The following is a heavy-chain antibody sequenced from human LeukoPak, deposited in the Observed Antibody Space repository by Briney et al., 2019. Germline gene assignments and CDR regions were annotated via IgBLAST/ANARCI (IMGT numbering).Heavy chain of an antibody. V-gene: IGHV5-51*01. CDR1: GYTFSNYW. CDR2: IYPGDSDS. Sequence: GESLKISCEGSGYTFSNYWIGWLRQMPGKGLEGMAIIYPGDSDSGYSPSSKGKVTISVDRSISTAYLQWSSLKPSDTALYYGVRRQAHKVVVMVETTGDPDPLDPWGQGTMVTVSS. D-gene: IGHD2-15*01. J-gene: IGHJ3*01. CDR3: VRRQAHKVVVMVETTGDPDPLDP.